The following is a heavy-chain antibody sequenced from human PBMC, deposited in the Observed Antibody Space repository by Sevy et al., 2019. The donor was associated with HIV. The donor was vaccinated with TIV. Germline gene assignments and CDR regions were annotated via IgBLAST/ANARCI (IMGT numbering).Heavy chain of an antibody. V-gene: IGHV3-21*01. Sequence: GGSLRLSCAASGFTFSSYSMNWVRQAPGKGLEWVSSIRGSSNYLYYAESLKGRFIISRDNAKKTLYLQMNSLRADDTAVYYCATGPPDGSYDYFDYWGQGTLVTVSS. J-gene: IGHJ4*02. D-gene: IGHD1-26*01. CDR1: GFTFSSYS. CDR3: ATGPPDGSYDYFDY. CDR2: IRGSSNYL.